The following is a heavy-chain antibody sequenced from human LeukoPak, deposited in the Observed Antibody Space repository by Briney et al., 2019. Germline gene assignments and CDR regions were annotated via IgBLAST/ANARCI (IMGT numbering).Heavy chain of an antibody. D-gene: IGHD2-2*01. CDR2: MNPNSGNT. V-gene: IGHV1-8*01. CDR1: GYTFTSYD. J-gene: IGHJ5*02. CDR3: ARLGYCSSTSCYAGDNWFDP. Sequence: ASVKVSCKASGYTFTSYDINWVRQATGQGLEWMRWMNPNSGNTGYAQKFQGRVTMTRNTSISTAYMELSSLRSEDTAVYYCARLGYCSSTSCYAGDNWFDPWGQGTLVTVSS.